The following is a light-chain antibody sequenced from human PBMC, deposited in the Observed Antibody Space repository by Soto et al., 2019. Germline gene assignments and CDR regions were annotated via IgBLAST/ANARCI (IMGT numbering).Light chain of an antibody. CDR1: QSVSSN. Sequence: EIVMTQSPATLSVSPGERATLSCRASQSVSSNFDWYQQKPGQAPRRLIYGAYTRATGITSRFSGSGSGTELPLTSSILQSEAFAVYCCQQYDNLPRTFGQGTKVEI. CDR3: QQYDNLPRT. V-gene: IGKV3-15*01. CDR2: GAY. J-gene: IGKJ1*01.